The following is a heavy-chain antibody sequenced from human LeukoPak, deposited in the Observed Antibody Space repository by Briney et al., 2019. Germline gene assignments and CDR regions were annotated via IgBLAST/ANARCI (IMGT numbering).Heavy chain of an antibody. CDR3: AKDVLLWFGELSLVEYYFDY. D-gene: IGHD3-10*01. Sequence: GGSLRLSCAASGVTFSSYGMHWVRQAPGKGLEWVAVISYDGSNKYYADSVKGRFTISRDNSKNTLYLQMNSLRAEDTAVYYCAKDVLLWFGELSLVEYYFDYWGQGTLVTVSS. CDR2: ISYDGSNK. V-gene: IGHV3-30*18. CDR1: GVTFSSYG. J-gene: IGHJ4*02.